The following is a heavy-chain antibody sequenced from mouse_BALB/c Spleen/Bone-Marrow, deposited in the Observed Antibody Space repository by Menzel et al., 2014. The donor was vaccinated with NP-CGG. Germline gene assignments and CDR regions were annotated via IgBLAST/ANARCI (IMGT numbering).Heavy chain of an antibody. V-gene: IGHV7-3*02. Sequence: EVSVVESGGGLVQPGGSLRLSCATSGFTFTDYYMSWVRQPPGKALEWLGFIRNKANGYTTEYSASVKGRFTISRDNSQSILYLQMNTLRAEDSATYYCARDNYYGYHWYFDVWGAGTTVTVSS. CDR2: IRNKANGYTT. CDR1: GFTFTDYY. CDR3: ARDNYYGYHWYFDV. D-gene: IGHD1-2*01. J-gene: IGHJ1*01.